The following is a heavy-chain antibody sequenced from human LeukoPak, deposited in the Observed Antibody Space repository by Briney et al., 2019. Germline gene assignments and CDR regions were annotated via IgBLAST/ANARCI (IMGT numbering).Heavy chain of an antibody. CDR1: GFTFDDYA. J-gene: IGHJ1*01. Sequence: GGPLRLSCAASGFTFDDYAMHWVRQAPGKGLEWVSGISWNSGSIGYADSVKGRFTISRDNAKNSLYLQMNSLRAEDTALYYCAKGDSGSYYVYFQHWGQGTLVTVSS. V-gene: IGHV3-9*01. D-gene: IGHD1-26*01. CDR3: AKGDSGSYYVYFQH. CDR2: ISWNSGSI.